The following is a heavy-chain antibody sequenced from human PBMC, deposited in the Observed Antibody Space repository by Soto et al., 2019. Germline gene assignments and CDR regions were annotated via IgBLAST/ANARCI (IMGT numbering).Heavy chain of an antibody. D-gene: IGHD5-12*01. J-gene: IGHJ6*03. Sequence: QVQLVQSGAEVRKPGASVTVSCRSSGDSFNDYYIHWVRQAPGQGFEWMGWINPNGGVTKYAQKFQGWVSMTRETPIRTGYMQLSRLRSDDTSVYYCARESGGATATLDYYYFYMDVWGTGTTVTVSS. CDR2: INPNGGVT. CDR3: ARESGGATATLDYYYFYMDV. CDR1: GDSFNDYY. V-gene: IGHV1-2*04.